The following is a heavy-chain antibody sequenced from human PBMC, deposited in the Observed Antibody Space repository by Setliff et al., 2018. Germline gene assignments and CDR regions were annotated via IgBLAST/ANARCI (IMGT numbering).Heavy chain of an antibody. D-gene: IGHD1-26*01. CDR2: IRDRGNI. V-gene: IGHV4-39*07. CDR3: VRDLSGGQAL. Sequence: PSETLSLTCSVAGGSVSRTVYYWGWVRQSPGKGPEWVASIRDRGNIAYNPSLRSRLTISIDTSENQFSMKLIPVTAADTAVYYCVRDLSGGQALWGQGTMVTVSS. J-gene: IGHJ3*01. CDR1: GGSVSRTVYY.